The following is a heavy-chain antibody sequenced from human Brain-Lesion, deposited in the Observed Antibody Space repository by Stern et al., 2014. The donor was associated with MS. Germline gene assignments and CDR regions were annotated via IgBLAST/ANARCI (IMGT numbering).Heavy chain of an antibody. CDR3: ARGVGDY. CDR2: INRDGSDT. V-gene: IGHV3-74*02. J-gene: IGHJ4*02. D-gene: IGHD3-16*01. CDR1: GFHFSSYW. Sequence: QLVESGGGLVQPGGSLRLSCAASGFHFSSYWMHWVRQFPEKGLFWVSQINRDGSDTSYADSVKGRFSISRDNIRNMLYLRMTSLRAEDTAVYYCARGVGDYWGQGARVTVSS.